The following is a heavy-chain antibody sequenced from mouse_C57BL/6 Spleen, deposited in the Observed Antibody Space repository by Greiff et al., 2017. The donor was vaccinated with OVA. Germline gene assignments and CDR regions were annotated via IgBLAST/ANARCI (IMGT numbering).Heavy chain of an antibody. CDR2: IYPSDSET. J-gene: IGHJ3*01. D-gene: IGHD2-1*01. CDR1: GYTFTSYW. CDR3: AKGYYGNYLFAY. V-gene: IGHV1-61*01. Sequence: QVQLQQPGAELVRPRSSVKLSCKASGYTFTSYWMDWVKQRPGQGLEWIGNIYPSDSETHYNQKFKDKATLTVDKSSSTAYMQLSSLTSEDSAVYYCAKGYYGNYLFAYWGQGTLVTVSA.